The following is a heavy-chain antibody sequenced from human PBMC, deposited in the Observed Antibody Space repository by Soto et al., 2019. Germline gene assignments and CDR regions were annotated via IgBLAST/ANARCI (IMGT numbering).Heavy chain of an antibody. CDR3: ARASLPGYYYYGMDV. CDR2: IYYSGST. CDR1: GGSISSYY. V-gene: IGHV4-59*01. Sequence: ETLSLTCTVSGGSISSYYWSWIRQPPGKGLEWIGYIYYSGSTNYNPSLKSRVTISVDTSKNQFSLKLSSVTAADTAVYYCARASLPGYYYYGMDVWGQGTTVTVS. D-gene: IGHD2-2*01. J-gene: IGHJ6*02.